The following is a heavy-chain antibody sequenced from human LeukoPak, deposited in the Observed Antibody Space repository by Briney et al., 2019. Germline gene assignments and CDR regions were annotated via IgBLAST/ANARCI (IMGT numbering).Heavy chain of an antibody. CDR3: ARAPEDVLVVSGEVYFYYMDV. Sequence: SVRVSCKASGGTFSHEGISWVRQAPGQRLEWVGGIIPVMGLPHYAPKFQGRVTITTADSTSTAYLDLSSLTYEDTAVYFCARAPEDVLVVSGEVYFYYMDVWGEGTTVTVSS. J-gene: IGHJ6*03. CDR2: IIPVMGLP. CDR1: GGTFSHEG. V-gene: IGHV1-69*05. D-gene: IGHD2-15*01.